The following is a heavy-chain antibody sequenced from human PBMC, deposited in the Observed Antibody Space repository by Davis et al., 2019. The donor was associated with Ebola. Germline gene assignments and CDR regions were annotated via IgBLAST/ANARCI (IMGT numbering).Heavy chain of an antibody. Sequence: SETLSLTCAVYGGSFSSYHWSWIRQPPGKGLEWIGSIYYSGSTYYNPSLKSRVTISVDTSKNQFSLKLSSVTAADTAVYYCATQWELLSFDYWGQGTLVTVSS. V-gene: IGHV4-59*05. D-gene: IGHD1-26*01. CDR3: ATQWELLSFDY. J-gene: IGHJ4*02. CDR2: IYYSGST. CDR1: GGSFSSYH.